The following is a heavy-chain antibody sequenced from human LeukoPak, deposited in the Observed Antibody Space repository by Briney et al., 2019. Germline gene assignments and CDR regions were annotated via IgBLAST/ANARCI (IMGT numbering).Heavy chain of an antibody. D-gene: IGHD4-11*01. CDR3: ARSKGSTTVTPGY. Sequence: KSSETLSLTCTVSGGSISSYYWSWIRQPPGKGLEWIGSIYYSGSTYYNPSLKSRVTISVDTSKNQFSLKLSSVTAADTAVYYCARSKGSTTVTPGYWGQGTLVTVSS. V-gene: IGHV4-59*05. CDR1: GGSISSYY. CDR2: IYYSGST. J-gene: IGHJ4*02.